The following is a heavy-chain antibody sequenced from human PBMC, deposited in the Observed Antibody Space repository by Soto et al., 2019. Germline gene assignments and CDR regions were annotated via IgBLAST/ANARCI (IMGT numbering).Heavy chain of an antibody. CDR3: ARFYYDSSGYYYEIDY. CDR1: GGSISSGGYY. Sequence: QVQLQESGPGLVKPSQTLSLTCTVSGGSISSGGYYWSWIRQHPGKGLEWIGYIYYSGSTYYNPSLKSRVTISVDTSKNQFSLKLSSVTAADTAVYYCARFYYDSSGYYYEIDYWGQGTLVTVSS. J-gene: IGHJ4*02. V-gene: IGHV4-31*03. CDR2: IYYSGST. D-gene: IGHD3-22*01.